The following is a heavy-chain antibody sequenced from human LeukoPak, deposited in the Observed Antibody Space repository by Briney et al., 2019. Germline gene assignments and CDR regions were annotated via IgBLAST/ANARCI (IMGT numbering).Heavy chain of an antibody. CDR2: IISNENSA. CDR3: VRGGIASAFDI. CDR1: GLTFSSNW. D-gene: IGHD6-13*01. Sequence: HSGGSLRLSCAASGLTFSSNWMHWVRQAPGKGLVWVSRIISNENSATYADSVKGRFTISRDNAKNTLYLQMNSLRAEDTAVYYCVRGGIASAFDIWGQGTMVTVSS. V-gene: IGHV3-74*01. J-gene: IGHJ3*02.